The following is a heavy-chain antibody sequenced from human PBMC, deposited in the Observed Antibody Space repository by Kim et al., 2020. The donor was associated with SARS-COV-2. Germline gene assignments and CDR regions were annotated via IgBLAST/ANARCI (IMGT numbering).Heavy chain of an antibody. CDR2: SEE. Sequence: SEEYYVDSVKGRFTISRDNAKNSLYLQMNSLRAEDTAVYYCARGARPDDYWGQGTLVTVSS. J-gene: IGHJ4*02. CDR3: ARGARPDDY. V-gene: IGHV3-7*01.